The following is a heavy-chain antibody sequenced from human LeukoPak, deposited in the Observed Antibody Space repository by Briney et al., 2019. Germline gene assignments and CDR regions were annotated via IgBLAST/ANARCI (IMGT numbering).Heavy chain of an antibody. CDR2: IYYSGST. CDR3: AGGKDTAMAPSYWFDP. J-gene: IGHJ5*02. CDR1: GGSISSGGYY. D-gene: IGHD5-18*01. V-gene: IGHV4-31*03. Sequence: SETLSLTCTVSGGSISSGGYYWSWIRQHPGKGLEWIGYIYYSGSTYYNPSLKSRFTISVDTSKNQFSLNLSSVTAADTAVYYCAGGKDTAMAPSYWFDPWGQGTLVTVSS.